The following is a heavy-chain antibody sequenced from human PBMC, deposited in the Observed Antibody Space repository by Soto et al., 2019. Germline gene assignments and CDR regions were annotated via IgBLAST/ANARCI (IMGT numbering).Heavy chain of an antibody. J-gene: IGHJ5*02. CDR2: ISSSGSTI. CDR1: GFTFSDYY. V-gene: IGHV3-11*01. Sequence: GGSLRLSCAASGFTFSDYYMSWIRQAPGKGLEWVSYISSSGSTIYYADSVKGRFTISRDNAKNSLYLQMNSLRAEDTAMYYCARATTVPTSDWFDPWGQGTLVTVSS. CDR3: ARATTVPTSDWFDP. D-gene: IGHD4-17*01.